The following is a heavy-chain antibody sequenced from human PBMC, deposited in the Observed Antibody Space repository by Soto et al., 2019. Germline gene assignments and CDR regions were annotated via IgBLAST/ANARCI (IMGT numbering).Heavy chain of an antibody. V-gene: IGHV4-30-4*01. CDR2: IYYSGST. CDR3: ARSPVPGIAAAGPDAFDI. D-gene: IGHD6-13*01. Sequence: QVQLQESGPGLVKPSQTLSLTCTVSGGSISSGDYYWSWIRQPPGKGLEWIGYIYYSGSTYYNPSPNSRVTISVDTSKNQFSRKLSPVTAADTAVYYCARSPVPGIAAAGPDAFDIWGEGTMVTVSS. J-gene: IGHJ3*02. CDR1: GGSISSGDYY.